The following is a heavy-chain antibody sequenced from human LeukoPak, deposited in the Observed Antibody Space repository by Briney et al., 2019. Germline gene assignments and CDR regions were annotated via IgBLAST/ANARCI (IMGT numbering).Heavy chain of an antibody. V-gene: IGHV3-48*01. CDR3: ARRYTTLDY. CDR2: ISSSGTTI. Sequence: GGSLRLSCAASGFTFSSYSMNWVRQAPGKGLEWVSYISSSGTTIYYADSVKGRFTISRDNAKNSLYLQMNSLRAEDTVVYYCARRYTTLDYWGQGTLVTVSS. CDR1: GFTFSSYS. J-gene: IGHJ4*02. D-gene: IGHD3-9*01.